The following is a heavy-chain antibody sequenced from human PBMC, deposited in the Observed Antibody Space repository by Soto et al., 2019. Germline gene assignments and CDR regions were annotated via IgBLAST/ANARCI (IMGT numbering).Heavy chain of an antibody. D-gene: IGHD4-17*01. J-gene: IGHJ6*02. Sequence: QVQLQQWGAGLLKPSETLSLTCAVYGGSFSGYYWSWIRQPPGKGLEWIGEINHSGSTNYNPSLKSRVTISVDTSKNQFSLKLSSVTAADTAVYYCARVRRTVTTRYYYYYYGMDVWGQGTTVTVSS. CDR2: INHSGST. CDR3: ARVRRTVTTRYYYYYYGMDV. CDR1: GGSFSGYY. V-gene: IGHV4-34*01.